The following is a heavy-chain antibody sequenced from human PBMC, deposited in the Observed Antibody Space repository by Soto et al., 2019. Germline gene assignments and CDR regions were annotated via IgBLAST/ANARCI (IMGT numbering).Heavy chain of an antibody. CDR3: AKERQVGATAYYFDY. CDR2: ISYDGSNK. Sequence: PGGSLRLSCAASGFTFSSYGMHWVRQAPGKGLEWVAVISYDGSNKYYADSVKGRFTISRDNSKNTLYLQMNSLRAEDTAVYYCAKERQVGATAYYFDYWGQGTLVTVSS. V-gene: IGHV3-30*18. CDR1: GFTFSSYG. J-gene: IGHJ4*02. D-gene: IGHD1-26*01.